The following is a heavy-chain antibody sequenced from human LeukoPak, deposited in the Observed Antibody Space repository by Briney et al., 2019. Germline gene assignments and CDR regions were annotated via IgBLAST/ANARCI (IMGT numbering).Heavy chain of an antibody. J-gene: IGHJ4*02. D-gene: IGHD2-15*01. CDR3: AREKSRWFDY. Sequence: PSETLSLTCTVSGYSISSGYYWGWIRQPPGKGPEWIGSIYHSGSTYYNPSLKSRVTISVDTSKNQFSLKLSSVTAADTAVYYCAREKSRWFDYWGQGTLVTVSS. CDR1: GYSISSGYY. V-gene: IGHV4-38-2*02. CDR2: IYHSGST.